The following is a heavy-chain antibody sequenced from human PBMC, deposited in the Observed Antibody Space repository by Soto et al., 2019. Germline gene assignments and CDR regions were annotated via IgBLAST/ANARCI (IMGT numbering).Heavy chain of an antibody. CDR2: IIPIFGTA. J-gene: IGHJ2*01. CDR3: ARVELNSGYDPCYWYFDL. Sequence: ASVKVSCKASGGTFSSYAISWVRQAPGQGLEWIGGIIPIFGTANYAQKFQGRVTITADESTSTAYMELSSLRSEDTAVYYCARVELNSGYDPCYWYFDLWGRGTLVTVSS. V-gene: IGHV1-69*13. D-gene: IGHD5-12*01. CDR1: GGTFSSYA.